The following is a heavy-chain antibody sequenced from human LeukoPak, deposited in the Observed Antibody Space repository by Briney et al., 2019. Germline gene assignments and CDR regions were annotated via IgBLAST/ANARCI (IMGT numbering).Heavy chain of an antibody. J-gene: IGHJ4*02. V-gene: IGHV3-66*01. Sequence: HSGGSLRLSCAASGITVSSNYMSWVRQAPGKGLEWVSVIYSGGSKYYVDSVKGRFTISRDNSKNTLYLQMNSRRAEDAVVYYCASGSESYQPFFDYWGQGTLVTVSS. CDR3: ASGSESYQPFFDY. CDR2: IYSGGSK. D-gene: IGHD3-10*01. CDR1: GITVSSNY.